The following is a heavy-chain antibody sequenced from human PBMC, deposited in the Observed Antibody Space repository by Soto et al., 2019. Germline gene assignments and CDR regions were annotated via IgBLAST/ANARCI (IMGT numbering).Heavy chain of an antibody. J-gene: IGHJ4*02. CDR2: ISYGGKNK. Sequence: QVQLVESGGGVVQPGGSLRLSCAASGFTFSASVMHWVRQAPGKGLEWMAIISYGGKNKYYADSVKGRFTISRDISESTLYLQIDSLRTEDTAVYYCAREEFEDGRGHFSYWGQGTLVSVSS. CDR1: GFTFSASV. D-gene: IGHD3-22*01. V-gene: IGHV3-30*03. CDR3: AREEFEDGRGHFSY.